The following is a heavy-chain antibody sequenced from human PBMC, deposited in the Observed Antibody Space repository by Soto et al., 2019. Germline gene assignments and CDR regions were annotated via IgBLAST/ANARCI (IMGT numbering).Heavy chain of an antibody. Sequence: QVHLVQSGAEVKKPGASVKVSCKGSGYAFTTYGITWVRQAPGQGLEWMGWISAHNGNTNYAQKLQGRVTVTRDTSTSTAYMELRRVRSDGMAVYYCARGRDGEYWGQGARVTVSS. CDR2: ISAHNGNT. J-gene: IGHJ4*02. CDR3: ARGRDGEY. CDR1: GYAFTTYG. D-gene: IGHD3-10*01. V-gene: IGHV1-18*03.